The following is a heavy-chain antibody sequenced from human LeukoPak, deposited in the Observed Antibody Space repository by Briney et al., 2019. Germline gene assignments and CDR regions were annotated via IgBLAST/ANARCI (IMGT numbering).Heavy chain of an antibody. CDR1: GFTFSNYG. J-gene: IGHJ3*02. CDR2: ISYDGSNN. V-gene: IGHV3-30*03. Sequence: GGSLRLSCAASGFTFSNYGMHWVRQAPGKGLEWVAVISYDGSNNYYADSVKGRFTISRDNSKNTLYVQMNSLRAEDTAVYYCARPRAPYYYDSSAPGAFDIWGQGTMVTVSS. D-gene: IGHD3-22*01. CDR3: ARPRAPYYYDSSAPGAFDI.